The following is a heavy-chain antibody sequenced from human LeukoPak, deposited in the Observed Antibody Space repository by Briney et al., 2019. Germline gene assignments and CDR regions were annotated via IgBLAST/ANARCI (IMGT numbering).Heavy chain of an antibody. CDR1: GDSVSSNSAA. D-gene: IGHD6-19*01. CDR2: TYYRSKWYD. Sequence: SQTLSLTCTISGDSVSSNSAAWNWIRQSPSRGLEWLGRTYYRSKWYDDYAVSVKSRITINPDTSKNQFSLHLNSVTPEDTAVYYCARDRGVAVARAFDYWGQGTLVTVSP. V-gene: IGHV6-1*01. CDR3: ARDRGVAVARAFDY. J-gene: IGHJ4*02.